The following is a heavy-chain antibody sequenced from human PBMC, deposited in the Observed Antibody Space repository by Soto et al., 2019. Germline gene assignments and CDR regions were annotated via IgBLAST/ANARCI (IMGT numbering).Heavy chain of an antibody. CDR2: ISGSGGST. J-gene: IGHJ4*02. Sequence: EVQLLGSGGGLVHPGGSLRLSCAASGFAFRNYGMSWVRQAPGKGLKWVSPISGSGGSTYYADSVKGRFTISRDNSKNTRYLQMNSLRAEDTAIYYCAKDTFDVPPGFDYWGQGTLVTVSS. V-gene: IGHV3-23*01. CDR3: AKDTFDVPPGFDY. D-gene: IGHD3-9*01. CDR1: GFAFRNYG.